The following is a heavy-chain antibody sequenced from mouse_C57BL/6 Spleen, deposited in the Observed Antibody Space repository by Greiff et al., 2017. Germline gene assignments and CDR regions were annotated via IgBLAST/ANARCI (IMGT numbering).Heavy chain of an antibody. CDR3: TRKRDGNCFDY. Sequence: VQLQESGAELVRPGASVTLSCKASGYTFTDYEMHWVKQTPVHGLEWIGAIDPETGGTAYNQKFKGKAILTADKSSSTAYMELRSLTSEDSAVYYCTRKRDGNCFDYWGQGTTLTVSS. D-gene: IGHD2-1*01. V-gene: IGHV1-15*01. CDR2: IDPETGGT. J-gene: IGHJ2*01. CDR1: GYTFTDYE.